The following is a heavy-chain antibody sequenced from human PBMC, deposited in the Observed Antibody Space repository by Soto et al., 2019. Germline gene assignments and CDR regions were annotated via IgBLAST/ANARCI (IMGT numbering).Heavy chain of an antibody. V-gene: IGHV3-72*01. CDR2: TRNKANSYTT. CDR3: ARLTYSSGWKYDY. Sequence: EVQLVESGGGLVQPGGSLRLSCAASGFTFSDHYMDWLRQAPGKGLEWVGRTRNKANSYTTEYAASVKGRFTISRDDSKKSVYVQMNSLKTEDTAVYYCARLTYSSGWKYDYWGQGTLVTVSS. D-gene: IGHD6-19*01. CDR1: GFTFSDHY. J-gene: IGHJ4*02.